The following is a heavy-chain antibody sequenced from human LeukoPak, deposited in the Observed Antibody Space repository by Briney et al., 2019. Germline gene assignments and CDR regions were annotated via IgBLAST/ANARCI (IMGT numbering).Heavy chain of an antibody. V-gene: IGHV5-51*01. J-gene: IGHJ4*02. D-gene: IGHD5-24*01. CDR3: ARQESEMTTPANRYFDS. Sequence: PGESLKISCKGSGYNFANDWIGWVRQMPGKGLERMGIIYPGDSDTIYSPSFQGQVTISADKSISTAYLQWSSLKASDTAMYYCARQESEMTTPANRYFDSWGQGTLVTVSS. CDR1: GYNFANDW. CDR2: IYPGDSDT.